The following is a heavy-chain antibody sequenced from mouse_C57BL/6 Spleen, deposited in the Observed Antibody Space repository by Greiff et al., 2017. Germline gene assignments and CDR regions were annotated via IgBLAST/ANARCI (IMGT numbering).Heavy chain of an antibody. J-gene: IGHJ3*01. CDR2: INPNNGGT. D-gene: IGHD4-1*01. CDR1: GYTFTDYN. V-gene: IGHV1-22*01. Sequence: EVQLQESGPELVKPGASVKMSCKASGYTFTDYNMHWVKQSHVKSLEWIGYINPNNGGTSYNQKFKGKATLTVNKSSSTAYLELRSLTSEDSSVYYCASWSANWDACFAYWGQGTLVTVSA. CDR3: ASWSANWDACFAY.